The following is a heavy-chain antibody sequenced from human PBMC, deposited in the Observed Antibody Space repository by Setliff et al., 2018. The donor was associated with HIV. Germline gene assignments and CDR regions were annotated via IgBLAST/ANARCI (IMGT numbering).Heavy chain of an antibody. D-gene: IGHD1-1*01. CDR2: ITGYNGNT. V-gene: IGHV1-18*01. CDR3: ARVGPESLPYTWDDEADTFDI. Sequence: ASVKVSCKASGYIFTNYGISWVRQAPGQGLEWMGWITGYNGNTNYAEKFQGRVTMTIDTSTSTAYLELRSLRSDDTAVYYCARVGPESLPYTWDDEADTFDIWGQGTMVTDSS. J-gene: IGHJ3*02. CDR1: GYIFTNYG.